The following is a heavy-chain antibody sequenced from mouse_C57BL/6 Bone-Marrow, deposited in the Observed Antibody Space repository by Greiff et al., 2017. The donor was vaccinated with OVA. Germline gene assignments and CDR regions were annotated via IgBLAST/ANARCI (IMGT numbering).Heavy chain of an antibody. CDR3: AGLGESAMDY. V-gene: IGHV5-9*01. D-gene: IGHD3-1*01. Sequence: EVHLVESGGGLVKPGGSLKLSCAASGFTFSSYTMSWVRQTPEKRLEWVATISGGGGNTYYPDSVKGRFTISRDNAKNTLYLQMSSLRSEDTALYYCAGLGESAMDYWGQGTSVTVSS. CDR2: ISGGGGNT. J-gene: IGHJ4*01. CDR1: GFTFSSYT.